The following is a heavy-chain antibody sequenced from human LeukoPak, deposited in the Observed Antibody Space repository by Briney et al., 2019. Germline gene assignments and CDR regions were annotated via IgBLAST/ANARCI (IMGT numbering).Heavy chain of an antibody. CDR2: ISWDGGSA. CDR1: RFSFDDYA. Sequence: GGSLRLSCAASRFSFDDYAMHWVRQAPGKGLEWVSLISWDGGSAYYADSVKGRFTISRDNSKNSLYLQMNSLRAEDTALYYCAKDTDYGDYYYGMDVWGKGTTVTVSS. V-gene: IGHV3-43D*04. D-gene: IGHD4-17*01. CDR3: AKDTDYGDYYYGMDV. J-gene: IGHJ6*04.